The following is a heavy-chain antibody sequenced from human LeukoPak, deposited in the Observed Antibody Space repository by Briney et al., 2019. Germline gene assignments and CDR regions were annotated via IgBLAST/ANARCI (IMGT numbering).Heavy chain of an antibody. D-gene: IGHD3-22*01. CDR1: GFTFSTYG. V-gene: IGHV3-33*08. Sequence: GGSLRLSCAASGFTFSTYGMHWVRQAPGKGLEWVAIIWNDGSNQFYADSVKGRFTISRDTSNNTLFLQMNSLRAEDTAVYYCTRGGLFTYDSSGYPIDFWGQGTLVTVSS. CDR3: TRGGLFTYDSSGYPIDF. CDR2: IWNDGSNQ. J-gene: IGHJ4*02.